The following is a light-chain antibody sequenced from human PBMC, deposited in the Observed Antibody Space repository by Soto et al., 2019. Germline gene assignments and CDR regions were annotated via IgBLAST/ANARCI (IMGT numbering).Light chain of an antibody. CDR3: QHYNDWTPAFT. J-gene: IGKJ3*01. V-gene: IGKV3-15*01. CDR2: GAS. CDR1: QSLSRN. Sequence: EILMTQSPATLSVSPGERATLSCRASQSLSRNLAWYQQNPGQAPRLLIYGASTRASGIPARFSGSGSGTELTLTISSLQSEDFALSYCQHYNDWTPAFTFGPGTKVDL.